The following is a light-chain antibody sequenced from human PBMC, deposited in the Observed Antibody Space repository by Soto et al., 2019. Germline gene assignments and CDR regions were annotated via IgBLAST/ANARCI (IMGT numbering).Light chain of an antibody. CDR3: TSYTRARNLL. V-gene: IGLV2-14*01. CDR1: SSDVGAYNY. CDR2: EVS. J-gene: IGLJ3*02. Sequence: QSVLTQPASVSGSPGQSITISCTGTSSDVGAYNYVSWYQHHPGRAPKLIIFEVSHRPSGVSDRFSGSKSGNTASLSISGLQTEDEADYYCTSYTRARNLLLGGGTKRTVL.